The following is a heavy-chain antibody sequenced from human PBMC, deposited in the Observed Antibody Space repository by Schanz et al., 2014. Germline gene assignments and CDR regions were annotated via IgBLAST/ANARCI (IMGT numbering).Heavy chain of an antibody. V-gene: IGHV3-33*01. CDR2: IWHDGSGST. CDR1: GFTFNNYG. CDR3: ARDGDFDY. Sequence: QVELVESGGGVVQPGRSLRLSCVASGFTFNNYGMHWVRQAPGKGLGWVAVIWHDGSGSTYYADSVRGRFTISRDNSKNTLFLQMSSLRAEDTAVYYCARDGDFDYWGQGTLVTVSS. J-gene: IGHJ4*02.